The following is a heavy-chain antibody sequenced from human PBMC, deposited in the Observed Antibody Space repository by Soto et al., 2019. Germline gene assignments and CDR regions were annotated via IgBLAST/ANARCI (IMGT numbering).Heavy chain of an antibody. V-gene: IGHV4-39*01. CDR3: ARHTSDFWLDC. CDR1: GGSISSSSYF. J-gene: IGHJ5*01. Sequence: QLQLQESGPGLVKPSETLSLTCSVSGGSISSSSYFWGWIRQPPGKGLEWIGSIYYSGSTYYNPSLKQRVTPSVDTSKSQFSLTLSSVTAAATAVYYCARHTSDFWLDCWGQGTLVNVSS. D-gene: IGHD2-2*01. CDR2: IYYSGST.